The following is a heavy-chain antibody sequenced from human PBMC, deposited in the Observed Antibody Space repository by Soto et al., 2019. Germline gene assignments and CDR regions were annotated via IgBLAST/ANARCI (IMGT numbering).Heavy chain of an antibody. CDR1: GFTFGDYG. V-gene: IGHV3-30*18. D-gene: IGHD4-17*01. CDR2: ILHDGSNK. Sequence: QVQLVESGGGVVQPGRSLRLSCAASGFTFGDYGMHWVRQAPGKGLEWVAVILHDGSNKYYADSVKGRFTTSRDNSKNPVYLEMYRRRGGDKAVYFCAKGTGSYGGSEGNLGQGTLVTFSS. J-gene: IGHJ4*02. CDR3: AKGTGSYGGSEGN.